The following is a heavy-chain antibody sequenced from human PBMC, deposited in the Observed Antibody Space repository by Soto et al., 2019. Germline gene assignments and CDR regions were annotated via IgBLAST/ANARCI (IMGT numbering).Heavy chain of an antibody. CDR1: GYSFTSYW. Sequence: ESLKISCKGSGYSFTSYWIGWVRQIPGKGLEWMGIIYPGDSDTRYSPSFQGQVTISADKSISTAYLQWSSLKASDTAMYYCARRETMVRGVIRSAGDYWGQGTLVTVSS. CDR3: ARRETMVRGVIRSAGDY. J-gene: IGHJ4*02. V-gene: IGHV5-51*01. D-gene: IGHD3-10*01. CDR2: IYPGDSDT.